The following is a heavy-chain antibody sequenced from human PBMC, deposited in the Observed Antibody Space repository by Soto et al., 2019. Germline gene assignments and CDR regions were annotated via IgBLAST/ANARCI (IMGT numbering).Heavy chain of an antibody. D-gene: IGHD3-22*01. CDR2: IIPIFGTA. V-gene: IGHV1-69*01. J-gene: IGHJ4*02. CDR3: ARGVHYDRSGYYYFY. Sequence: QVQLVQSGAEVKKPGSSVKVSCKASGGTFNNYAISWVRQAPGQGLEWMGGIIPIFGTANYAQKFQGRVKITADESTRTAYMELRSLRSEDTAVYYCARGVHYDRSGYYYFYWGQGTLVTVSS. CDR1: GGTFNNYA.